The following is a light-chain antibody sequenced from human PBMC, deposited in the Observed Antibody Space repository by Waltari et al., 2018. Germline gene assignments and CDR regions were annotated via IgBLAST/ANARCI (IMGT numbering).Light chain of an antibody. CDR1: YGSLPTTSY. V-gene: IGLV8-61*01. Sequence: QTVVTQEPSLSVSPCGTGPATCAVSYGSLPTTSYATWYQQTPGQAPRTLVYKANARSSGVPDRFSGSILGNTAALTITGAQAEDESDYYCALYMGSGIWVFGGGTRLTVL. CDR2: KAN. J-gene: IGLJ3*02. CDR3: ALYMGSGIWV.